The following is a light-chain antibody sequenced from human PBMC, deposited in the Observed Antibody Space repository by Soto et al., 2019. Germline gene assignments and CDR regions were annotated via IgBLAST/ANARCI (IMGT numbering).Light chain of an antibody. J-gene: IGKJ3*01. CDR3: QQYDTPFT. CDR1: QDIGNF. CDR2: DAS. Sequence: DIQMTQSPSSLSASVGDRVTITCQASQDIGNFLNWYQQKPGKAPKLLIYDASNLKTGVPSRFSGSGSGTDFTFTISSLQSEDIATYYWQQYDTPFTFGPGTKVDVK. V-gene: IGKV1-33*01.